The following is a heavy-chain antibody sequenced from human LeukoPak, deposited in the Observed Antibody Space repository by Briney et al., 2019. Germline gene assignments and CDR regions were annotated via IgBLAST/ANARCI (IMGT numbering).Heavy chain of an antibody. CDR2: IWNDGSET. CDR1: GFIFSNYG. Sequence: GGSLRLSCAASGFIFSNYGMHWVRQAPGKRLEWVAVIWNDGSETFHADSVKGRFRIARDNSKNTLFLQMNSLRAEDTAVYYCAKAPYSSNWNLYFDTWGQGTLVTVSS. CDR3: AKAPYSSNWNLYFDT. D-gene: IGHD6-13*01. J-gene: IGHJ4*02. V-gene: IGHV3-33*06.